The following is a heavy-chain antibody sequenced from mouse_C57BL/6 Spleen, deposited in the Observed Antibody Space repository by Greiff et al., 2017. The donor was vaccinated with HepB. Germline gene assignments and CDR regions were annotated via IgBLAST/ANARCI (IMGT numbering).Heavy chain of an antibody. CDR1: GFTFSSYA. D-gene: IGHD3-3*01. J-gene: IGHJ3*01. Sequence: EVHLVESGEGLVKPGGSLKLSCAASGFTFSSYAMSWVRQTPEKRLEWVAYISSGGDYIYYADTVKGRFTISRDNARNTLYLQMSSLKSEDTAMYYCTREGGDSWAYWGQGTLVTVSA. V-gene: IGHV5-9-1*02. CDR3: TREGGDSWAY. CDR2: ISSGGDYI.